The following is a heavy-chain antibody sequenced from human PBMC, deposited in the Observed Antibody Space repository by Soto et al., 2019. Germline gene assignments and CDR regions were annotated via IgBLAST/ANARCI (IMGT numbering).Heavy chain of an antibody. V-gene: IGHV4-30-2*01. D-gene: IGHD3-3*01. Sequence: PSETLSLTCAVSGGSMSSGGYSWSWIRQPPGKGLEWIGYMYHSGSNYYNPSLKSRVTISVDRSKNQFSLKLNSVTAADTAVYYCARGPPFARWGQGTLVTVSS. CDR2: MYHSGSN. J-gene: IGHJ4*02. CDR1: GGSMSSGGYS. CDR3: ARGPPFAR.